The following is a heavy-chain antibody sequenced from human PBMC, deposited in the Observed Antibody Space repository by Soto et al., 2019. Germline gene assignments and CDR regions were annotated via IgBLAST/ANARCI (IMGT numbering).Heavy chain of an antibody. CDR3: AASCVGCGGFNYYGMDV. D-gene: IGHD2-21*01. Sequence: SETQSLTCTVSGGTIRRYDWNWVRQPPGEGLEWIGYSYYSGSTNCNPSLKSRVTISVDTSKNQFSLKLSSVTAADTAVYYCAASCVGCGGFNYYGMDVWGQGTTVTVSS. CDR2: SYYSGST. CDR1: GGTIRRYD. V-gene: IGHV4-59*12. J-gene: IGHJ6*02.